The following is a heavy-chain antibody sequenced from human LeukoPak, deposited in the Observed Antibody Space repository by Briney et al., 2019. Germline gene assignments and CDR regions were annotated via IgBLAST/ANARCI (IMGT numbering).Heavy chain of an antibody. V-gene: IGHV1-18*01. CDR3: ARRTTAIEVCDY. CDR2: ISGYNGNT. D-gene: IGHD2/OR15-2a*01. CDR1: GYTFTNYG. J-gene: IGHJ4*02. Sequence: ASVKVSCKASGYTFTNYGISWVRQAPGQGLEWMGWISGYNGNTNYAQRFQGRVTMTTDTSTNTAYMELRTLRSDDTAVYYCARRTTAIEVCDYWGQGTLVAVSS.